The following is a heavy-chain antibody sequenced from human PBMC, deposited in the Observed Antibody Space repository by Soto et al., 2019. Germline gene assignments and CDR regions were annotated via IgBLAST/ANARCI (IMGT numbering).Heavy chain of an antibody. CDR2: IIPTGST. J-gene: IGHJ6*02. CDR3: AKGGITMAWNYYYYGMDV. V-gene: IGHV4-34*01. CDR1: GASVSGQY. Sequence: QVQLHQWGAGLLKPSETLSLTCAVSGASVSGQYWSWIRQPPGKGLEWVGEIIPTGSTTYNPSLKSRLSFSLDTARNHVSMNLSSVSAADTAVYYCAKGGITMAWNYYYYGMDVWGQGTTDTVSS. D-gene: IGHD3-10*01.